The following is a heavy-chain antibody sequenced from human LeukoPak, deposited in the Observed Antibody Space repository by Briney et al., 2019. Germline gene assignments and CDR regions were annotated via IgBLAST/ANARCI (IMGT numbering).Heavy chain of an antibody. V-gene: IGHV4-59*01. D-gene: IGHD3-16*01. CDR2: IYHSGGT. CDR3: ARVGGFHLQFDP. CDR1: GGSLNSDY. J-gene: IGHJ5*02. Sequence: SETLSLTCTVSGGSLNSDYWSWLRQPPGKGLEWIGYIYHSGGTYYNPSLESRVTVSVDTSKKHFSLKLTSVTAADTAVYYCARVGGFHLQFDPWGQGTLVTVPS.